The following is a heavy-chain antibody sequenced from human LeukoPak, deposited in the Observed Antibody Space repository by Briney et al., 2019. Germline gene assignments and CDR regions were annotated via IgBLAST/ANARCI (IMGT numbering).Heavy chain of an antibody. CDR1: GFTFSSYS. V-gene: IGHV3-21*01. CDR2: ISSSSSYI. D-gene: IGHD4-11*01. Sequence: PGGSLRLSCAASGFTFSSYSMNWVRQAPGKGLEWVSSISSSSSYIYYADSVKGRFTISRDNAKNSLYLQMNSLRAEATVLYYCARSPSTVPTSGLDPWGQGTLVTVSS. J-gene: IGHJ5*02. CDR3: ARSPSTVPTSGLDP.